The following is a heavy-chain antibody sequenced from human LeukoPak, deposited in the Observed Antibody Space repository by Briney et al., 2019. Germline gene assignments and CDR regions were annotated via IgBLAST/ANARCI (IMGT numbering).Heavy chain of an antibody. CDR2: IYYSGTA. Sequence: SETLSLTCAVSGYSITSSAYYWGWIRQVPGKGLEWIGSIYYSGTAYYNPSLESRVTISEDTSRSRFSLMLTSVTAADTAVYYCARQASDYYYYYMDVWGQGTTVIVAS. CDR1: GYSITSSAYY. CDR3: ARQASDYYYYYMDV. V-gene: IGHV4-39*01. J-gene: IGHJ6*03.